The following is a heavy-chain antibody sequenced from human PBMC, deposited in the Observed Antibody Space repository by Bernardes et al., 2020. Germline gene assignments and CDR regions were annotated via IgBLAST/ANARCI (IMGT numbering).Heavy chain of an antibody. J-gene: IGHJ4*02. V-gene: IGHV3-11*01. CDR2: ISTNGRTI. Sequence: GGSLRLSCVASGFSFSDYFMSWIRLAPGKGSEWISYISTNGRTIYYADSVKGRFTIYKDNAKNSLYLQMNSLRAEDTAVYYCVRTVVTIVTPQYFDYWGQGMLVTVSS. CDR1: GFSFSDYF. CDR3: VRTVVTIVTPQYFDY. D-gene: IGHD3-22*01.